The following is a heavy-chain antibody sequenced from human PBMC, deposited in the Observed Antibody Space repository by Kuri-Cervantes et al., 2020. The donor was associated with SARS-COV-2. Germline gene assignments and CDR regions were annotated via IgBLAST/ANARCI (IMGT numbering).Heavy chain of an antibody. Sequence: SGPTLVQPTRTFTLTCNCSGFSLIIRGMCVSCIRQPPGKALEWLARIAWDDDKYYSTSLKTTLTISKDTSKNQVVLTMTNMNPVDTATYYCARNSYYYDSSGYYYFDYWGQGTLVTVSS. CDR2: IAWDDDK. CDR3: ARNSYYYDSSGYYYFDY. J-gene: IGHJ4*02. D-gene: IGHD3-22*01. V-gene: IGHV2-70*11. CDR1: GFSLIIRGMC.